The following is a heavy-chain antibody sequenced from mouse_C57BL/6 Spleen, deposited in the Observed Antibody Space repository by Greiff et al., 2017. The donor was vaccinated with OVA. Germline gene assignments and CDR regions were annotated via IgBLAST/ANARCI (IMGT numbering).Heavy chain of an antibody. J-gene: IGHJ3*01. CDR3: ARELALFAY. D-gene: IGHD4-1*01. CDR2: INPGSGGT. CDR1: GYAFTNYL. Sequence: QVQLKESGAELVRPGTSVKVSCKASGYAFTNYLIEWVKQRPGQGLEWIGVINPGSGGTNYNEKFKGKATLTADKSSSTAYMQLSSLTSEDSAVYFCARELALFAYWGQGTLVTVSA. V-gene: IGHV1-54*01.